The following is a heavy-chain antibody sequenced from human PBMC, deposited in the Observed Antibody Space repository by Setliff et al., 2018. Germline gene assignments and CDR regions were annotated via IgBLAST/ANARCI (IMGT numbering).Heavy chain of an antibody. D-gene: IGHD3-22*01. CDR3: ARESRYYYDNLGTLDY. Sequence: SETLSLTCSVYGDSINSDYWAWIRQTPGKGLEWIGYIYSSGSTYYNPSLKSRVSISVDTSKNQFSPKLSSVTAADTAVYYCARESRYYYDNLGTLDYWGQGTLVTVSS. CDR2: IYSSGST. J-gene: IGHJ4*02. V-gene: IGHV4-4*09. CDR1: GDSINSDY.